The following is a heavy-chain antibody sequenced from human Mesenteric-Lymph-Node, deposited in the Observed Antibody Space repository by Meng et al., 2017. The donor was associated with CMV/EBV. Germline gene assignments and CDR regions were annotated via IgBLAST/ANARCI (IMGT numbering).Heavy chain of an antibody. CDR2: ISASNSNT. V-gene: IGHV1-18*01. Sequence: ASVKVSCKASGYTFTTSGIAWVRQAPGQGFEWMGWISASNSNTNYALKLQGRVTMTTDTSTSTAHMELRGLKSDDTAVYYCARVRGLVPAGPFDYWGQGTLVTVSS. D-gene: IGHD2-2*01. CDR1: GYTFTTSG. J-gene: IGHJ4*02. CDR3: ARVRGLVPAGPFDY.